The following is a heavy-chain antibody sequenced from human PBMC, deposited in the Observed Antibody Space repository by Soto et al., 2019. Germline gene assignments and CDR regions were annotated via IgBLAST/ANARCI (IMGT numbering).Heavy chain of an antibody. CDR1: GASISSYH. CDR3: ARRSPSNWYFDL. V-gene: IGHV4-59*08. J-gene: IGHJ2*01. Sequence: QVQLQESGPGLVKPSETLSLTCTVSGASISSYHWSWIRQPPGKGLEVISYVYNTGSTNINPSLKSRATISVDTCNNKFSLKLSSVTAADTAVYYCARRSPSNWYFDLWGRGTLVTVSS. CDR2: VYNTGST.